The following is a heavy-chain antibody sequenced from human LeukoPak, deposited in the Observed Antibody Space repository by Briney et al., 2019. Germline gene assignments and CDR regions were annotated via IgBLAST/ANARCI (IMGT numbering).Heavy chain of an antibody. D-gene: IGHD4-17*01. Sequence: GASVKVSCKASGYTFSSYDINWVRQAPGQGLESMGWISAYNGNTNYAQKLQGRVTMTTDTSTSTAYMELRSLRSDDTAVYYCAREGDHGDCNYWGQGTLVTVSS. CDR1: GYTFSSYD. CDR3: AREGDHGDCNY. J-gene: IGHJ4*02. V-gene: IGHV1-18*01. CDR2: ISAYNGNT.